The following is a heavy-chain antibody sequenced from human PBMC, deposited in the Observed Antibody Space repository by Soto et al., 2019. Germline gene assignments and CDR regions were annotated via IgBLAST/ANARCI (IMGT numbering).Heavy chain of an antibody. D-gene: IGHD5-18*01. Sequence: GGSLRLSCAASGFTVSDNYITWVRQAPGRGLEWVSLLYSGGRIYYADSVKGRFTISRDTSKKTLYLQMNSLRTEDTAGYYCARSDHGYAYGLNVWGQGTTVTVSS. CDR2: LYSGGRI. CDR3: ARSDHGYAYGLNV. V-gene: IGHV3-53*01. CDR1: GFTVSDNY. J-gene: IGHJ6*02.